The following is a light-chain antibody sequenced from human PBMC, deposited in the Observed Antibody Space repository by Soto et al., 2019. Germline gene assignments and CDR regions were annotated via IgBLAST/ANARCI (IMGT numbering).Light chain of an antibody. V-gene: IGKV1-5*01. J-gene: IGKJ3*01. CDR3: QQSYTTPFT. CDR1: QSIGSW. CDR2: DAS. Sequence: DIQMTQSPSTLSTSVGDRVTITCRASQSIGSWLAWYQQKPGKAPKLLIYDASSLETGVPSRFSGSGSGREFTLTISSLQPDDFATYYCQQSYTTPFTFGPGTKVDIK.